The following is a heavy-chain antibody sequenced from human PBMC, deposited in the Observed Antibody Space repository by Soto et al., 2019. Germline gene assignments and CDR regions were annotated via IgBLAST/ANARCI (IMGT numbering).Heavy chain of an antibody. CDR3: ARESITIFGVVTPYYYYYMDV. CDR1: GGSFSGYY. J-gene: IGHJ6*03. D-gene: IGHD3-3*01. CDR2: INHSGST. Sequence: PSETLSLTCAVYGGSFSGYYWSWIRQPPGKGLEWIGEINHSGSTNYNPSLKSRVTISVDTSKNQFSLKLSSVTAADTAVYYCARESITIFGVVTPYYYYYMDVWGKGTTVTVSS. V-gene: IGHV4-34*01.